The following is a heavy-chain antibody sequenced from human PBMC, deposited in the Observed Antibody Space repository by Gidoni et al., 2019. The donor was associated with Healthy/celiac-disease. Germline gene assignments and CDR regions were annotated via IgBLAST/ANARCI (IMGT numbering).Heavy chain of an antibody. J-gene: IGHJ4*02. CDR3: ARWEYCTNGVCYLLGFDY. D-gene: IGHD2-8*01. Sequence: QVQLQQWGAGLLKPSETLSLTCAVYGGSFSGYYWSWIRQPPGKGLEWIGEINHSGSTNYNPSLKSRVTISVDTSKNQFSLKLSSVTAADTAVYYCARWEYCTNGVCYLLGFDYWGQGTLVTVSS. CDR1: GGSFSGYY. CDR2: INHSGST. V-gene: IGHV4-34*01.